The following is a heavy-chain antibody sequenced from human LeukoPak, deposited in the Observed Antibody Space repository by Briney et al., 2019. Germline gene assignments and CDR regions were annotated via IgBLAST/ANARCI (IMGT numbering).Heavy chain of an antibody. Sequence: ASVKVSCKASGYTFTGYYMHWVRQAPGQGLEWMGWINPNSDGTKYTEKFQGRVTMTRDTSISTAYMEVSRLRSDDTAVYYCARAPPYNILTGYRLFDYWGQGTLVTVSS. CDR2: INPNSDGT. V-gene: IGHV1-2*02. J-gene: IGHJ4*02. CDR3: ARAPPYNILTGYRLFDY. CDR1: GYTFTGYY. D-gene: IGHD3-9*01.